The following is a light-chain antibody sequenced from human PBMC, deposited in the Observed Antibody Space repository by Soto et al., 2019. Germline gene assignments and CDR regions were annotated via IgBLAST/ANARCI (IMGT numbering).Light chain of an antibody. V-gene: IGLV1-44*01. J-gene: IGLJ1*01. CDR3: GTWGDSLNSFFV. Sequence: QSVLTQPPSASGTPGQRVTISCSGSSSNIGSNTVNWYQHLPGAAPRLLIYSNSQRPSGVPDRFSGSKSGTSASLAISGRRSDDEYDYYCGTWGDSLNSFFVFGTGTKLTVL. CDR1: SSNIGSNT. CDR2: SNS.